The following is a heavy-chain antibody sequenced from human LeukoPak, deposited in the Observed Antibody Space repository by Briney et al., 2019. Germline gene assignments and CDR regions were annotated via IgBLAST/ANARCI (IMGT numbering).Heavy chain of an antibody. CDR3: ARAPWYYYDSSGYYTDY. D-gene: IGHD3-22*01. CDR2: IYSGGST. Sequence: GGSLRLSCAASGFTVSSNYMSWVRQAPGKGLEWVSVIYSGGSTYYADSVKGRFTISRDNSKNTLYLQMNSLRAEDTAVYYCARAPWYYYDSSGYYTDYWGQGTLVTVSS. CDR1: GFTVSSNY. J-gene: IGHJ4*02. V-gene: IGHV3-66*01.